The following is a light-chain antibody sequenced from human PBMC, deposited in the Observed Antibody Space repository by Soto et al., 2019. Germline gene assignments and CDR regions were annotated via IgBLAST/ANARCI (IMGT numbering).Light chain of an antibody. J-gene: IGKJ4*01. CDR1: QGIDNY. CDR3: HMYVRAALT. V-gene: IGKV1-27*01. CDR2: SAS. Sequence: DVQMTQSPLSLSASVGDRVTITCRASQGIDNYLAWYQQKPGEVPRLLIYSASTVLSGVPSRFSVSGSGTDFTLTISSLQPEDVATYYCHMYVRAALTVGGGTGVE.